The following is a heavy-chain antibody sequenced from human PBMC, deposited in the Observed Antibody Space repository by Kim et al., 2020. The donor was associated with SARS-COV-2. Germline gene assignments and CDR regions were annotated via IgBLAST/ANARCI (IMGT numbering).Heavy chain of an antibody. J-gene: IGHJ5*02. CDR1: GGSFSGYY. CDR3: ARKSDFWIGSRWFDP. Sequence: SETLSLTCAVYGGSFSGYYWSCIRQPPGKGLEWIGEINHSGSTNYNPSLKSRVTISVDTSKNQFSLKLSSVTAADTAVDYLARKSDFWIGSRWFDPWGQG. D-gene: IGHD3-3*01. V-gene: IGHV4-34*01. CDR2: INHSGST.